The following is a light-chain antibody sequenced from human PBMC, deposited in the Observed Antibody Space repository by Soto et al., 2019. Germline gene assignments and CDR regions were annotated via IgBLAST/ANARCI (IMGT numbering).Light chain of an antibody. CDR2: AAS. CDR3: QQYDILPIT. V-gene: IGKV1-33*01. J-gene: IGKJ5*01. Sequence: DIKMTQSPSSLSASVVDGVIITCRASQSINNHLNWYQQKPGKAPKILIFAASSLQSGVPSRFSGSGSGTHFTFTISSLQTEDIGTYYCQQYDILPITFGRGTRLEIK. CDR1: QSINNH.